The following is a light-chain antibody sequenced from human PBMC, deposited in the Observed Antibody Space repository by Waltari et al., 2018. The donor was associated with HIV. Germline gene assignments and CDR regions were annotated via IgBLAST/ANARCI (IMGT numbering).Light chain of an antibody. CDR1: SNDVGGYKF. CDR2: EVS. Sequence: QSALTQPASVSGSPGQSITLSCTGTSNDVGGYKFVPWYQQHPGKAPKLIIYEVSNRPSGVSNRFSGSKSGNTASLTISGLQAEDEADYYCTAHTSTSTWVFGGGTKLTVL. CDR3: TAHTSTSTWV. J-gene: IGLJ3*02. V-gene: IGLV2-14*01.